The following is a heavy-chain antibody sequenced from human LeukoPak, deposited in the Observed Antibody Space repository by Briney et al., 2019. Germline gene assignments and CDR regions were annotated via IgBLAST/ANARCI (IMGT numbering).Heavy chain of an antibody. CDR3: ARYDYGKGFDP. J-gene: IGHJ5*02. Sequence: PSETLSLTCTVSGGSISSSFYYWGWIRQPPGKGLEWIGSIYHSGSTYYNPSLKSRVTISVDTSKNQFSLKLSSVTAADTAVYYCARYDYGKGFDPWGQGTLVTVSS. CDR1: GGSISSSFYY. V-gene: IGHV4-39*07. CDR2: IYHSGST. D-gene: IGHD4-17*01.